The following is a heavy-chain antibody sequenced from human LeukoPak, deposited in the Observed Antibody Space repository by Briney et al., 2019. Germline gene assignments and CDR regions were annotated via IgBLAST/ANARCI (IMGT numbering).Heavy chain of an antibody. CDR2: IWYDGSNK. CDR1: GFTFRNYG. J-gene: IGHJ6*02. Sequence: GGSLRLSCAASGFTFRNYGMNWVRQAPGKGLEWVTIIWYDGSNKYYADSVKGRFIISRDNSKNTLYLQMNSLRAEDTAVYYCATSWGPDTSAFRWGRDGMDVWGQGTTVIVS. V-gene: IGHV3-33*01. CDR3: ATSWGPDTSAFRWGRDGMDV. D-gene: IGHD3-16*01.